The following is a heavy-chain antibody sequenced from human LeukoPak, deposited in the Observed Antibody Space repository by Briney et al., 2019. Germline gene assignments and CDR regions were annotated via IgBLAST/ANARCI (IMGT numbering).Heavy chain of an antibody. CDR2: ISSSSSYI. V-gene: IGHV3-21*01. CDR3: ARLALSYCSGGSCYSYGMDV. J-gene: IGHJ6*02. CDR1: GFTFSSYS. D-gene: IGHD2-15*01. Sequence: GGSLRLSCAASGFTFSSYSMNWVRQAPGKGLEWVSSISSSSSYIYYADSVKGRFTISRDNAKNSLYLQMNSLRAEDTAVYYCARLALSYCSGGSCYSYGMDVGGQGTTVTVSS.